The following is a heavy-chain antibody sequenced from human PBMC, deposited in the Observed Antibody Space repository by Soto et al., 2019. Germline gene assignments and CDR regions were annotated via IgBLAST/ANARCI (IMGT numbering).Heavy chain of an antibody. Sequence: SETLSLTCTVSGGSISSGGYYWSWIRQHPGKGLEWIGYIYYSGSTYYNPSLKSRVTISVDTSKNQFSLKLSSVTAADTAVYYCARDYYGSGSHLDYWGQGTLVTVSS. CDR1: GGSISSGGYY. CDR3: ARDYYGSGSHLDY. CDR2: IYYSGST. J-gene: IGHJ4*02. V-gene: IGHV4-31*03. D-gene: IGHD3-10*01.